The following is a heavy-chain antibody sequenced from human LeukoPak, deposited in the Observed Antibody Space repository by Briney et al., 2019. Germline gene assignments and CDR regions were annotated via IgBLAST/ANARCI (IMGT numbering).Heavy chain of an antibody. Sequence: GGSLRLSCAASGFTFTSYWMSWVRQAPGRGLEWVANIKQDGSEKHYVDSVKGRFTISRDNTKNSLYLKMNSLRADDTAVYYCTRLHNSGWTGYWGQGTLVTVSS. CDR3: TRLHNSGWTGY. CDR1: GFTFTSYW. CDR2: IKQDGSEK. J-gene: IGHJ4*02. V-gene: IGHV3-7*01. D-gene: IGHD6-19*01.